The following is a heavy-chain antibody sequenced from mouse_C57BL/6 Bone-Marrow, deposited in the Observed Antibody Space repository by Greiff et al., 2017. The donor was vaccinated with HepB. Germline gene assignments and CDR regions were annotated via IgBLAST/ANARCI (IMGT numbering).Heavy chain of an antibody. CDR3: ARYYYGLWYFDV. J-gene: IGHJ1*03. CDR2: INPDSSTI. Sequence: GVDFSRYWMSWVRRAPGKGLEWIGEINPDSSTINYAPSLKDKFIISRDNAKNTLYLQMSKVRSEDTALYYCARYYYGLWYFDVWGTGTTVTVSS. V-gene: IGHV4-1*01. CDR1: GVDFSRYW. D-gene: IGHD1-1*01.